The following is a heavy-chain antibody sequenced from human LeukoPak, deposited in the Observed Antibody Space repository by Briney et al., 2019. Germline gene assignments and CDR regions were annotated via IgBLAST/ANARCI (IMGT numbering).Heavy chain of an antibody. D-gene: IGHD6-19*01. CDR2: MSGSGGST. J-gene: IGHJ4*02. Sequence: GGSLRLSREASGFTFNSYAMSWVRQAPGKGLEWVSAMSGSGGSTYHADSVKGRVTISRDNSKNTLYLEMNSLRAEDTAVYYCAKGSSSGWYDSFDYWGQGTLVTVSS. V-gene: IGHV3-23*01. CDR1: GFTFNSYA. CDR3: AKGSSSGWYDSFDY.